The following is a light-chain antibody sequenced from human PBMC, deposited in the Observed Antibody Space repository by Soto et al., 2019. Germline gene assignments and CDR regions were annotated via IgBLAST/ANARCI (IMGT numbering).Light chain of an antibody. J-gene: IGKJ4*01. CDR1: QSVSSSY. CDR2: GAS. CDR3: QQYGNSPLT. Sequence: EIVLTQSPGTLSLSPGERATLSCRASQSVSSSYLAWYQQKPGQAPRRLINGASSRATGIPDRFSSGRSGTDFSLTISRLEPEDFAVYYCQQYGNSPLTFGGGTKVDIK. V-gene: IGKV3-20*01.